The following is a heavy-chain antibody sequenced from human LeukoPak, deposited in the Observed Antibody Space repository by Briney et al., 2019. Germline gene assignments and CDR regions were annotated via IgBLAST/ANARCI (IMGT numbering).Heavy chain of an antibody. Sequence: ASVKVSCKASGYTFTSYDINWVRQATGQGLEWMGWMNPNSGNTGYAQKFQGRVTMTRNTSISTAYMELSSLRSEDTAVYYCARDGTAAAGPNRGMDVWGKGTTVTVSS. J-gene: IGHJ6*04. D-gene: IGHD6-13*01. CDR1: GYTFTSYD. CDR2: MNPNSGNT. V-gene: IGHV1-8*01. CDR3: ARDGTAAAGPNRGMDV.